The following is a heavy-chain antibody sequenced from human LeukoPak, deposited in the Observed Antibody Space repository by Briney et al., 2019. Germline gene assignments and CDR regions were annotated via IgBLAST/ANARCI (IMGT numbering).Heavy chain of an antibody. J-gene: IGHJ6*02. V-gene: IGHV1-69*05. CDR1: GGTFSSYA. Sequence: SVKVSCKASGGTFSSYAISWVRQAPGQGLEWMGGIIPIFGTANYAQKFQGRVTMTTDTSTSTAYMELRSLRSDDTAVYYCAREDGSYAHYYGMDVWGQGTTVTVSS. CDR2: IIPIFGTA. D-gene: IGHD1-26*01. CDR3: AREDGSYAHYYGMDV.